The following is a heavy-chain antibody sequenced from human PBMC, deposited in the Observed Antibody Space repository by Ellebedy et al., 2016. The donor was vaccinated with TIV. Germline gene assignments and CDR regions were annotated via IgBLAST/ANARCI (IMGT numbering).Heavy chain of an antibody. CDR3: AQQSAYGYISDY. V-gene: IGHV3-33*03. Sequence: GESLKISCAASGFTFSTYAMSWVRQAPGKGLEWVTYMSSDGSEEDYADSVKGRFSISRDNSKSTLYLQMDSLKVDDTAVYFCAQQSAYGYISDYWGHGTLVTVSS. CDR2: MSSDGSEE. CDR1: GFTFSTYA. J-gene: IGHJ4*03. D-gene: IGHD5-24*01.